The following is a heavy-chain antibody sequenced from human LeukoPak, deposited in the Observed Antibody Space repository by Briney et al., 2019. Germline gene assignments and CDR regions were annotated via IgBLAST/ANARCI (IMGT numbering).Heavy chain of an antibody. Sequence: GGSLRLSCAASGFTFSSYAMSWVRQAPGKGLEWVSAISGSGGSTYYADSVKGRFTISRDNSKNTLYLQMNSRRAEDTAVYYCAKDSKEGDSYYFDYWGQGTLVTVSS. CDR2: ISGSGGST. D-gene: IGHD1-26*01. V-gene: IGHV3-23*01. J-gene: IGHJ4*02. CDR1: GFTFSSYA. CDR3: AKDSKEGDSYYFDY.